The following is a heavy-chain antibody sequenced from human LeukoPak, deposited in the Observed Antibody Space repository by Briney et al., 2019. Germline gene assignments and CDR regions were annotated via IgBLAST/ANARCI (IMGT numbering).Heavy chain of an antibody. CDR3: ARGLRGRVRYYYYMDV. J-gene: IGHJ6*03. Sequence: SETLSLTCAVYGGSFSGYYWSWIRQPPGKGLEWIGEIYHSGSTNYNPSLKSRVTISVDTSKNQFSLKLSSVTAADTAAYYCARGLRGRVRYYYYMDVWSKGTTVTVSS. CDR2: IYHSGST. CDR1: GGSFSGYY. D-gene: IGHD3-10*01. V-gene: IGHV4-34*01.